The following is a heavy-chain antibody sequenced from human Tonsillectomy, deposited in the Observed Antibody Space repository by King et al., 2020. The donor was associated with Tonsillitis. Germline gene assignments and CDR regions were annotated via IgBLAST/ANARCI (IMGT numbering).Heavy chain of an antibody. D-gene: IGHD3-22*01. CDR2: IIPILGIA. V-gene: IGHV1-69*09. CDR3: ARDQYYYASSGYYSGGGNWFDP. J-gene: IGHJ5*02. CDR1: GGTFSSYA. Sequence: QLVQSGAEVKKPGSSVKVSCKASGGTFSSYAISWVRQAPGQGLEWMGRIIPILGIANYAQKFQGRVTITADKSTSTAYMELSSLRSEDTAVYYCARDQYYYASSGYYSGGGNWFDPWGQGTLVTVSS.